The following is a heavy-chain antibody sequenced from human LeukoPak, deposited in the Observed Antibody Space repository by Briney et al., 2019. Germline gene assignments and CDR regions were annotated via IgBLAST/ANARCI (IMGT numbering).Heavy chain of an antibody. V-gene: IGHV4-39*01. J-gene: IGHJ4*02. CDR2: IYYSGGT. CDR1: GGSISSSSYY. Sequence: SETLSLTCTVSGGSISSSSYYWGWIRQPPGKGLEWIGSIYYSGGTYYNPSLKSRVTISVDTSKNQFSLKLSSVTAADTAVYYCARGGQWLVQENYFDYWGQGTLVTVSS. D-gene: IGHD6-19*01. CDR3: ARGGQWLVQENYFDY.